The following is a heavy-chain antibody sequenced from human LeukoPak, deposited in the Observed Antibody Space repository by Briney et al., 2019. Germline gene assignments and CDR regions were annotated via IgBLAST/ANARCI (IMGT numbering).Heavy chain of an antibody. CDR3: TRLSAVAAATGTGYYYYMDV. Sequence: GGSLRLSCAACGLTFNRSPMLCVRRASGKGPECVCRISCKANSNATTYAASAKGRFTISRDDSKNTAYLQMNSLKTEDTAVYYCTRLSAVAAATGTGYYYYMDVWGKGTTVTVSS. CDR1: GLTFNRSP. J-gene: IGHJ6*03. V-gene: IGHV3-73*01. D-gene: IGHD1-1*01. CDR2: ISCKANSNAT.